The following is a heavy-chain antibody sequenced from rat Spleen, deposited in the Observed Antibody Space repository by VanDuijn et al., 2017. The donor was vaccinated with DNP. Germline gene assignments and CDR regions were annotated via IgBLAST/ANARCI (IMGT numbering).Heavy chain of an antibody. CDR3: AREGDYYDGSFVDALDA. D-gene: IGHD1-12*02. CDR1: GFTFSNYG. CDR2: INTGGHT. Sequence: EVRLVESGGGLVQPERSLRLSCAASGFTFSNYGMAWVRQAPTKGLEWVASINTGGHTNYRDSVKGRFTISRENAKNTLYLQMNSLRSEDSATYYCAREGDYYDGSFVDALDAWGQGTSVTVSS. J-gene: IGHJ4*01. V-gene: IGHV5S13*01.